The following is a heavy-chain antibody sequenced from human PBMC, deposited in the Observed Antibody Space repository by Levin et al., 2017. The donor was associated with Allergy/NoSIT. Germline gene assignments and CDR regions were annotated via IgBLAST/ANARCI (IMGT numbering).Heavy chain of an antibody. CDR3: ARGLPPYYYVDY. Sequence: GSLRLSCAVYGGSFSGYYWSWIRQPPGKGLEWIGEINHSGSTNYNPSLKSRVTISVDTSKNQFSLKLSSVTAADTAVYYCARGLPPYYYVDYWGQGTLVTVSS. V-gene: IGHV4-34*01. CDR2: INHSGST. J-gene: IGHJ4*02. CDR1: GGSFSGYY. D-gene: IGHD3-10*01.